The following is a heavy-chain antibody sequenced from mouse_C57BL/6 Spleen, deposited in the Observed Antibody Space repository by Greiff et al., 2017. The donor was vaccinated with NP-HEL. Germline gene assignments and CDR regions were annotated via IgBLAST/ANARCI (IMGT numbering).Heavy chain of an antibody. V-gene: IGHV5-17*01. J-gene: IGHJ4*01. CDR1: GFTFSDYG. CDR3: ARDGYYPLYYAMDY. Sequence: EVQVVESGGGLVKPGGSLKLSCAASGFTFSDYGMHWVRQAPEKGLEWVAYISSGSSTIYYADTVKGRFTISRDNAKNTLFLQMTSLRSEDTAMYYCARDGYYPLYYAMDYWGQGTSVTVSS. CDR2: ISSGSSTI. D-gene: IGHD2-3*01.